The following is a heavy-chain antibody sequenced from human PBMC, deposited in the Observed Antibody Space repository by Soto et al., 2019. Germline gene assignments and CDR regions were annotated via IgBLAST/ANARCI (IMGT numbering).Heavy chain of an antibody. V-gene: IGHV4-59*01. CDR2: IYYSGST. CDR3: ARVRGYSSSWYWFDP. Sequence: SETLFLTCTVSGGSISSYYWSWIRQPPGKGLEWIGYIYYSGSTNYNPSLKSRVTISVDTSKNQFSLKLSSVTAADTAVYYCARVRGYSSSWYWFDPWGQGTLVTVSS. J-gene: IGHJ5*02. D-gene: IGHD6-13*01. CDR1: GGSISSYY.